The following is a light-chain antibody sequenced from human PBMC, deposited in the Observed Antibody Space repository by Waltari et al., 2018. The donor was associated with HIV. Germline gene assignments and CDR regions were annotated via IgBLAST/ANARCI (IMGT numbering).Light chain of an antibody. J-gene: IGLJ3*02. Sequence: QSALTQPASVSGSPGQSITISCTGTSSDVGGYNYASWYQQHPGKAPKLMIYEVSNRPSGVSNRFSGSKSGNTASLTISGLQAEDEADYYWSSYTSSSTPWVFGGGTKLTVL. CDR2: EVS. CDR3: SSYTSSSTPWV. CDR1: SSDVGGYNY. V-gene: IGLV2-14*01.